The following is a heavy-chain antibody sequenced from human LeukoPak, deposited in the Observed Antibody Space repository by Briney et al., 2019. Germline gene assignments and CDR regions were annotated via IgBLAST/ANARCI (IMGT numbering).Heavy chain of an antibody. CDR2: INPNSGGT. J-gene: IGHJ6*04. D-gene: IGHD5-18*01. CDR3: AKSGYGFGYGWDVAV. CDR1: VYPFTAYF. V-gene: IGHV1-2*02. Sequence: ASVTVPFRSSVYPFTAYFIYWVRQAPGQGLEWIGWINPNSGGTNSAQKFQDRVTMTRDTSVSSVYMELSSLRSDDTAVYYCAKSGYGFGYGWDVAVWGKGTTVTVSS.